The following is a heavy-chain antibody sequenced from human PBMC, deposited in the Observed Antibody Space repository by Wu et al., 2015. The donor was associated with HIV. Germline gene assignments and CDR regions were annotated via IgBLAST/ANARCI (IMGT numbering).Heavy chain of an antibody. CDR2: IIPIFGTA. CDR3: AREGRLWFGGSTHYGMDV. D-gene: IGHD3-10*01. Sequence: QVQLVQSGAEVKKPGSSVKVSCKASGGTFSSYAISWVRQAPGQGLEWMGGIIPIFGTANYAQKFQGRVTITTDESTSTAYMELSSLRSEDTAVYYCAREGRLWFGGSTHYGMDVWGQGDHGHRLL. J-gene: IGHJ6*02. CDR1: GGTFSSYA. V-gene: IGHV1-69*05.